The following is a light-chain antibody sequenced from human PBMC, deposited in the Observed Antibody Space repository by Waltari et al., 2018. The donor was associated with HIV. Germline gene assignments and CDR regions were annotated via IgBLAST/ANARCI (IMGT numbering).Light chain of an antibody. CDR3: VLYMGSGLRV. CDR1: SGSVSTTSH. V-gene: IGLV8-61*01. Sequence: QTVVTQEPSFSVSPGGTVTLTCGLSSGSVSTTSHPSWYQQTPGQAPRTLIYSTNTRSSGVPDRFSGSILGNKAALTITGAQADDESDYYCVLYMGSGLRVFGGGTKLTVL. CDR2: STN. J-gene: IGLJ3*02.